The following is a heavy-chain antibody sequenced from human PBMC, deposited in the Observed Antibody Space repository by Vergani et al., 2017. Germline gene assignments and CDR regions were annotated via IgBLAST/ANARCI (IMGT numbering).Heavy chain of an antibody. V-gene: IGHV1-46*01. D-gene: IGHD1-26*01. CDR1: GYTFTSYY. Sequence: VQLVESGAEVKKPGASVKVSCKASGYTFTSYYMHWVRQAPGQGLEWMGIIKPSGGSTSYEQKFQGRVTMTRDTSTSTVYMEPSSLRSEDTAVYYCARSSGSYWYFDLWGRGTLVTVSS. J-gene: IGHJ2*01. CDR3: ARSSGSYWYFDL. CDR2: IKPSGGST.